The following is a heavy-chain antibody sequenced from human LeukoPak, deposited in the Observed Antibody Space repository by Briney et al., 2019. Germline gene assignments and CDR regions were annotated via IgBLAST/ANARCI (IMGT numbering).Heavy chain of an antibody. CDR1: GGSISSSSYY. J-gene: IGHJ4*02. CDR2: IYYSGST. D-gene: IGHD3-10*01. CDR3: ARQKLLWFGELLLHFDY. Sequence: PSETLSLTCTVSGGSISSSSYYWGWIRQPPGKGLEWIGSIYYSGSTYYNLSLKSRVTISVDTSKNQFSLKLSSVTAADTAVYYCARQKLLWFGELLLHFDYWGQGTLVTVSS. V-gene: IGHV4-39*01.